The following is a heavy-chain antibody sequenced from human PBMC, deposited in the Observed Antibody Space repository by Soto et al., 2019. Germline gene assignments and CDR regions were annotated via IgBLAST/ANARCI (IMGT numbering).Heavy chain of an antibody. CDR1: GGTFSSYA. J-gene: IGHJ6*02. D-gene: IGHD1-26*01. CDR3: AREVGATDYYYYGMDV. CDR2: IIPIFGTA. Sequence: SVKVSCKASGGTFSSYAISWVRQAPGQGLEWMGGIIPIFGTANYAQKFQGRVTITADESTSTAYMELSSLRSEDTAVYYCAREVGATDYYYYGMDVWGQGTTVTVSS. V-gene: IGHV1-69*13.